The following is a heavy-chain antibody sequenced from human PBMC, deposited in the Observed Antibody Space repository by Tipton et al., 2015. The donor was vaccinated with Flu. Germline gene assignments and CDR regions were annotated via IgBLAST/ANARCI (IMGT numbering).Heavy chain of an antibody. CDR3: ARGGTLGPTHFHY. CDR2: IYYSGST. J-gene: IGHJ4*02. V-gene: IGHV4-59*12. Sequence: LRLSCTVSGGSINNYYWSWIRQSPGKGLEWVGYIYYSGSTNYNPSLKSRVTISVDTSKNQFSLKLNSVTAADTAVYYCARGGTLGPTHFHYWGQGTLVSVSS. CDR1: GGSINNYY. D-gene: IGHD1-26*01.